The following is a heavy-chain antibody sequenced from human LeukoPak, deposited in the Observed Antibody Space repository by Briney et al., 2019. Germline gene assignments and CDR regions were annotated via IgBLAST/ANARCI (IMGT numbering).Heavy chain of an antibody. D-gene: IGHD2-2*01. CDR1: GLDFSGVS. CDR2: MDEYGSDI. Sequence: GGSLRLSCVVSGLDFSGVSMSWVRQAPEKGLEWVAIMDEYGSDIFYVESVKGRFIISRANARNSLYLQMNNLRAEDTAVYYCARPRGCGSARCNNFDYWGQGTLVTVSS. V-gene: IGHV3-7*01. CDR3: ARPRGCGSARCNNFDY. J-gene: IGHJ4*02.